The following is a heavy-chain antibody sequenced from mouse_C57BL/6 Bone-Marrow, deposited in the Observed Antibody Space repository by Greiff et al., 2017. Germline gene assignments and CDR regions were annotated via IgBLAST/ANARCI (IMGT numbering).Heavy chain of an antibody. V-gene: IGHV1-15*01. CDR3: TRPSGDYYAMDY. Sequence: QVQLQQSGAELVRPGASVTLSCKASGYTFTDYEMHWVKQTPVHGLEWIGAIDPETGGTAYKQKFKGKAILTADKSSSTAYMELRSLTSEDSAVYYCTRPSGDYYAMDYWGQGTSVTVSS. J-gene: IGHJ4*01. D-gene: IGHD3-1*01. CDR1: GYTFTDYE. CDR2: IDPETGGT.